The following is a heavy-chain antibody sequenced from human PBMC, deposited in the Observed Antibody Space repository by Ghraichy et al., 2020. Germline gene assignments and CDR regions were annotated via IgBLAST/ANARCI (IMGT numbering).Heavy chain of an antibody. Sequence: CAASGFTFSSYAMSWVRHAPGKGLEWVSAIGGSTGNTYYADSVKGRFTISRDNSKNTLYLQMNSLRAEDTAVFYCAKDRGPSGSFDYWGQGTLVTVSS. D-gene: IGHD6-19*01. CDR3: AKDRGPSGSFDY. J-gene: IGHJ4*03. V-gene: IGHV3-23*01. CDR2: IGGSTGNT. CDR1: GFTFSSYA.